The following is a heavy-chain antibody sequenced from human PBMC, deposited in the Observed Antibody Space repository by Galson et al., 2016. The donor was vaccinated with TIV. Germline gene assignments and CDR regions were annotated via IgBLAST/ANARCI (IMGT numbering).Heavy chain of an antibody. V-gene: IGHV3-20*04. D-gene: IGHD5-18*01. CDR2: VSWTGTYT. CDR1: GFVFGDSA. J-gene: IGHJ3*02. Sequence: SLRLSCAASGFVFGDSAMTWVRQVPGKGLEWVSGVSWTGTYTKYADSVKGRFTISRDNAKKSLYLQMTSLRAEDTALYYCAKDLSQSIDTYENIAFDIWGQGTMVTVSS. CDR3: AKDLSQSIDTYENIAFDI.